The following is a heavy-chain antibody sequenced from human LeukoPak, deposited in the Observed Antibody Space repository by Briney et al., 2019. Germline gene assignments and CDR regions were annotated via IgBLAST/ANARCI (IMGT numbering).Heavy chain of an antibody. CDR1: GFTFSSYG. J-gene: IGHJ4*02. CDR2: ISSSSSTI. CDR3: ARGIDY. V-gene: IGHV3-48*01. Sequence: PGRSLRLSCAASGFTFSSYGMNWVRQAPGKGLEWVSYISSSSSTIYYADSVRGRFTISRDTSKNMVFLQMNSLRVEDTAVYYCARGIDYWGRGTLVTVSS.